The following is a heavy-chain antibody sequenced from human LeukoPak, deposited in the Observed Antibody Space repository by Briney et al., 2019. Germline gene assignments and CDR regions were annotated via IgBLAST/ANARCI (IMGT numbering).Heavy chain of an antibody. V-gene: IGHV4-38-2*01. J-gene: IGHJ4*02. CDR3: ARQAAYGGRDY. Sequence: SDALSLTCAVSGYSISSGYYWGWIRQPPGKGLESIGSIYYDGSTYYNPSLNSRVTISIGTSNNQFSLNLSSVSAADTAVYYCARQAAYGGRDYWGQGTLVIVSS. D-gene: IGHD4-23*01. CDR1: GYSISSGYY. CDR2: IYYDGST.